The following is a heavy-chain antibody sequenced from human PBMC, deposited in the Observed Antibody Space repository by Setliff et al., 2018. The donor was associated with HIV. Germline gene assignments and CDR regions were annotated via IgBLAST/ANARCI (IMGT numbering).Heavy chain of an antibody. CDR1: GASISSSSHH. Sequence: SETLSLTCTVSGASISSSSHHWAWIRQPPGKGLEYIGNIYYTGSTHHNPSLESRVATSVDTSKNQFSLKLSSVTAADTAVYYCASPYSSSWYEGWYFDLWGRGTLVTVSS. CDR3: ASPYSSSWYEGWYFDL. V-gene: IGHV4-39*01. CDR2: IYYTGST. J-gene: IGHJ2*01. D-gene: IGHD6-13*01.